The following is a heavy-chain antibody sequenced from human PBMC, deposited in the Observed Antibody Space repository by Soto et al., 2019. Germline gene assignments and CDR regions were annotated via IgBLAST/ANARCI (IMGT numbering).Heavy chain of an antibody. D-gene: IGHD6-13*01. V-gene: IGHV1-8*01. CDR3: AREHSSSWRFDY. Sequence: QVQLVQSGAEVKKPGASVKVSCKASGYTFTSYDINWVRQATGQGLEWMGWMNPNSGNTGYAQKFQGRVNMTRNTSISTAYMELSSLRSEDTAVYYGAREHSSSWRFDYWGQGTLVTVSS. J-gene: IGHJ4*02. CDR1: GYTFTSYD. CDR2: MNPNSGNT.